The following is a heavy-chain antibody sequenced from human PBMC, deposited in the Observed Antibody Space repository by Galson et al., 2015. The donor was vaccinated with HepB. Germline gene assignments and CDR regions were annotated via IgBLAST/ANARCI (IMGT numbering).Heavy chain of an antibody. Sequence: SLRLSCAASGFTFSSYAMSWVRQAPGKGLEWVSAISGSGGSTYYADSVKGRFTISRDNSKNTLYLQMNSLRAEDTAVYYCAKGSSPRPLGYCSSTSCYGDYYGMDVWGQGTTVTVSS. CDR2: ISGSGGST. J-gene: IGHJ6*02. CDR1: GFTFSSYA. CDR3: AKGSSPRPLGYCSSTSCYGDYYGMDV. D-gene: IGHD2-2*01. V-gene: IGHV3-23*01.